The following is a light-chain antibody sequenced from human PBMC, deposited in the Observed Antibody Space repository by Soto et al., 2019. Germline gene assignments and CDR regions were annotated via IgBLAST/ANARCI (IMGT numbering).Light chain of an antibody. J-gene: IGLJ2*01. CDR2: DVS. V-gene: IGLV2-14*01. CDR3: SSYTSSSTPYVV. Sequence: QSVLTQPASVSGSPGQSITISCTGTSSDVGGYNYVSWYQQHPGKAPKLVIYDVSNRPSGVSNRFSGSKSGNTASLTISGLQAEDEADYYCSSYTSSSTPYVVFGGGTQLTVL. CDR1: SSDVGGYNY.